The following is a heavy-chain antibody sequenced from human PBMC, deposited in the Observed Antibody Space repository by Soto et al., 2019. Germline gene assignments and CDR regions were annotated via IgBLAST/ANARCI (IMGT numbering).Heavy chain of an antibody. J-gene: IGHJ5*02. D-gene: IGHD6-13*01. Sequence: QVQLQQWGAGLLKPSETLSLTCAVYGGSFSGYYWSWIRQPPGKGLEWIGEINHSGSTNYNPSLKSRVTISVDTSKNQFSLKLSSVTAADTAVYYCARVLTYRGSSWYLARRPQYNWFDPWGQGTLVTVSS. CDR3: ARVLTYRGSSWYLARRPQYNWFDP. CDR1: GGSFSGYY. CDR2: INHSGST. V-gene: IGHV4-34*01.